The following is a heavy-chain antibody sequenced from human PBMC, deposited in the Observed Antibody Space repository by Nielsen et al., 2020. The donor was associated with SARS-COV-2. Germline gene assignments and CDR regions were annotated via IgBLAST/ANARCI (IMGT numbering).Heavy chain of an antibody. D-gene: IGHD3-10*01. CDR3: TTDPASRGFSY. V-gene: IGHV3-15*01. CDR1: GFTFSNAW. Sequence: GGSLRLSCVVSGFTFSNAWMSWVRQAPGKGLEWVGRIKSRPDGGTTDFAAPVKDRFTISRDDSKNTLYLQMNSLKTEDTAFYYCTTDPASRGFSYWGQGTLVTVSS. CDR2: IKSRPDGGTT. J-gene: IGHJ4*02.